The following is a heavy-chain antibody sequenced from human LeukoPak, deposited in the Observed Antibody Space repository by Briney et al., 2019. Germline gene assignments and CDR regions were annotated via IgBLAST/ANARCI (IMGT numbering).Heavy chain of an antibody. J-gene: IGHJ4*02. CDR1: GFTFSTYW. CDR2: LIIDGSRT. V-gene: IGHV3-74*03. CDR3: VRGYGGNHHPLLDY. Sequence: GSLRLSCAASGFTFSTYWMDWVRQAPGKGLGWVSRLIIDGSRTTYAGSVKGRFTNSRDNPKNTLYLQMTSLRAEDTGVYYCVRGYGGNHHPLLDYWGQGTLVTVSS. D-gene: IGHD4-23*01.